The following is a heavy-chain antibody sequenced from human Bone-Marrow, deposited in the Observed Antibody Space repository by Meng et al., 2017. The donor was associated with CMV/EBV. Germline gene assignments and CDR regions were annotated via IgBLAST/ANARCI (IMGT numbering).Heavy chain of an antibody. CDR2: IYHTGST. D-gene: IGHD6-25*01. V-gene: IGHV4-59*01. J-gene: IGHJ4*02. Sequence: SETLSLPCTVSGGAISTYYWSWIRQPPGKGLEWIGYIYHTGSTNYNPSLKSRVTISVDTSKNQFSLNLSSVTAADTAVYYCTRDTGTAAAPDYWGPGTLVTVSS. CDR1: GGAISTYY. CDR3: TRDTGTAAAPDY.